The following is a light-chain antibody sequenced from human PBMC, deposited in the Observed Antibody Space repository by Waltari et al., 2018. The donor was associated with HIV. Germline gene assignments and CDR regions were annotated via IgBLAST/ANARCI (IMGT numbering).Light chain of an antibody. CDR3: ATWDDSLSGVL. CDR1: SSNIGSHY. J-gene: IGLJ2*01. Sequence: SVLTQPPSASGTPGQRVTISCSGSSSNIGSHYVFWYQQLPGTAPKLLMHRNHHRPSGFPVRFSDSTSGTSASLAISGLRSEDESDYYCATWDDSLSGVLFGGGTKLTVL. CDR2: RNH. V-gene: IGLV1-47*01.